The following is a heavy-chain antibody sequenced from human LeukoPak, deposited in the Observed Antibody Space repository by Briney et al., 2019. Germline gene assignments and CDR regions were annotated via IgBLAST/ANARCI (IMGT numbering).Heavy chain of an antibody. J-gene: IGHJ4*02. D-gene: IGHD2-2*01. V-gene: IGHV1-8*03. CDR2: MNPNSGNT. Sequence: GASVKVSCKASGYTFTSYDINWVRQATGQGLEWMGWMNPNSGNTGYAQKFQGRVTITRNTSISTAYMELSSLRSEDTAVYYCERSALGYCSSTSCLNFRNWGQGTLVTVSS. CDR3: ERSALGYCSSTSCLNFRN. CDR1: GYTFTSYD.